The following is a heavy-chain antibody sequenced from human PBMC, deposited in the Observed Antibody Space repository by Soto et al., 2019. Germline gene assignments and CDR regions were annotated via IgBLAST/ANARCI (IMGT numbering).Heavy chain of an antibody. D-gene: IGHD3-22*01. Sequence: GGSLRLSCAASGLTFRSYAMSWVRQAPGKGLEWVSAINGTGGGAYYADSVKGRFTISRDHPKDTLYLQMSSLRVEDTALSFCESGSASSRPYYFDSWGQGTLVTVSS. CDR3: ESGSASSRPYYFDS. CDR1: GLTFRSYA. CDR2: INGTGGGA. J-gene: IGHJ4*02. V-gene: IGHV3-23*01.